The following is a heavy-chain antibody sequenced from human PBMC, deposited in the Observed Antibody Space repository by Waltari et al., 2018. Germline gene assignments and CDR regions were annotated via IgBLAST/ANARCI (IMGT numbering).Heavy chain of an antibody. CDR2: IIPMLGLT. CDR1: GGTFSSST. J-gene: IGHJ3*01. D-gene: IGHD1-26*01. V-gene: IGHV1-69*02. CDR3: ATSHSGTYYDAIAV. Sequence: QVQLVQSGAEVKKPGSSVKVSCKASGGTFSSSTSTWVRQAPGQGLDWMGSIIPMLGLTYYELGFQGRVTIASDESTSTVYMGLGSLGFEDSAVYYCATSHSGTYYDAIAVWGQGTKVTVS.